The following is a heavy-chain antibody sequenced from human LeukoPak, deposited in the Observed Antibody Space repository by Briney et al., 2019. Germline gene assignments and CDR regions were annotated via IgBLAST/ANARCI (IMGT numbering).Heavy chain of an antibody. V-gene: IGHV4-4*07. D-gene: IGHD1-7*01. CDR3: ARVGYNWNLWFDF. J-gene: IGHJ3*01. CDR2: IYTSGST. Sequence: SETLSLTCTVSGDSISSFHWSWIRQPAGKGLEWIGRIYTSGSTNYNPSLKSRVTMSVDTSKNQFSLKVNSVTAADTAVYYCARVGYNWNLWFDFWGQGTTVTVSS. CDR1: GDSISSFH.